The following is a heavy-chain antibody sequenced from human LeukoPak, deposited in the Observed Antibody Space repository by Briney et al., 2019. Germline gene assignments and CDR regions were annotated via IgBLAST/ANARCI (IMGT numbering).Heavy chain of an antibody. CDR2: ISAYNGNT. V-gene: IGHV1-18*01. CDR3: ARTVLRFLEWLSGYGMDV. CDR1: GYTFTSYG. Sequence: GASVKVSCKASGYTFTSYGISWVRQAPGQGLEWMGWISAYNGNTNYAQKLQGRVTMTTDTSTSTAYMELRSLRSDDTAVYYCARTVLRFLEWLSGYGMDVWGQGTTVTVSS. J-gene: IGHJ6*02. D-gene: IGHD3-3*01.